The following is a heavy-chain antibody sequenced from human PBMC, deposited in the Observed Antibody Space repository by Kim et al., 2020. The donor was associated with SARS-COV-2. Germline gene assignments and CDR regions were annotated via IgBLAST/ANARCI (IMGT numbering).Heavy chain of an antibody. V-gene: IGHV3-15*01. J-gene: IGHJ4*02. CDR3: TTGVWFGELSPFDY. CDR1: GFTFSNAC. D-gene: IGHD3-10*01. Sequence: GGSLRLSCAASGFTFSNACMSWVRQAPGKWLEWVGRIKSKTDGGTTDYAAPVKGRFTISRDDSKNTLYLQMNSLKTEDTAVYYCTTGVWFGELSPFDYWGQGTRVTVSS. CDR2: IKSKTDGGTT.